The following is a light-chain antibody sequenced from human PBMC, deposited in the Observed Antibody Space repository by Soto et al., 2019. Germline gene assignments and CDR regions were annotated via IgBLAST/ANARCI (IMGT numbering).Light chain of an antibody. CDR2: DGS. Sequence: EIVMTQSPATLSVSPGERATLSCRASQSISSYLAWYQQKPGQAPRLLIYDGSNRATGIPARFSGSGSETDFTLTISSLEPEDFASYYCQQRRSWPLTFGGGTKVEIK. V-gene: IGKV3-11*01. J-gene: IGKJ4*01. CDR3: QQRRSWPLT. CDR1: QSISSY.